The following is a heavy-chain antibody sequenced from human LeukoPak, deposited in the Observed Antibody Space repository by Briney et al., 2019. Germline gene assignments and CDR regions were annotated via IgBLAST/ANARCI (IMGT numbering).Heavy chain of an antibody. J-gene: IGHJ4*02. Sequence: GESLKISCKISGYILTNNWIGWVRQVPGKGLEWMGLIYPGNSDTKYSPSFQGQVKFSVDKPISTAYLQWSSLKASDTAMYYCARHRPAYCSSTSCYGDYFDYWGQGTLVTVSS. CDR2: IYPGNSDT. D-gene: IGHD2-2*01. CDR3: ARHRPAYCSSTSCYGDYFDY. CDR1: GYILTNNW. V-gene: IGHV5-51*01.